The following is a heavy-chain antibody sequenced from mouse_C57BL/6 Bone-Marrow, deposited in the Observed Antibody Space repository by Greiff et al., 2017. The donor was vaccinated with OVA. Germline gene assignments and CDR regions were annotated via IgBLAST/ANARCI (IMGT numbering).Heavy chain of an antibody. CDR3: ARDGNFGYYYGSSLYAMDY. Sequence: VQLQQSGAELVRPGASVKLSCKASGYTFTDYYINWVKQRPGQGLEWIARIYPGSGNTYYNEKFKGKATLTAEKSSSTAYMQLSSLTSEDSAVYFCARDGNFGYYYGSSLYAMDYWGQGTSVTVSS. D-gene: IGHD1-1*01. J-gene: IGHJ4*01. V-gene: IGHV1-76*01. CDR1: GYTFTDYY. CDR2: IYPGSGNT.